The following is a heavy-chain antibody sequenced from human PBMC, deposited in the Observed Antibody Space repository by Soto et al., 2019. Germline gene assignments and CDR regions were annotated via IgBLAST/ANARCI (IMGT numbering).Heavy chain of an antibody. D-gene: IGHD2-15*01. CDR1: GYTFTGYY. CDR2: INPNSGGT. J-gene: IGHJ5*02. Sequence: GASVKVSCKASGYTFTGYYMHWVRQAPGQGLEWMGWINPNSGGTNYAQKFQGRVTMTGDTSISTAYMELSRLRSDDTAVYYCARGTDIVVVVAATRRPYNWFDPWGQGTLVTVSS. V-gene: IGHV1-2*02. CDR3: ARGTDIVVVVAATRRPYNWFDP.